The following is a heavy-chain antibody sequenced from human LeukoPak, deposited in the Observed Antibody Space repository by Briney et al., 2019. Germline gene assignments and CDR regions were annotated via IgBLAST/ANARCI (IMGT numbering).Heavy chain of an antibody. V-gene: IGHV3-23*01. Sequence: GGSPRLSCAASGFTFSSYAMSWVRQAPGKGLEWVSAMYTGGTTYYADSVAGRFTVSRDNSKNTLYLHMNSLRVEDTAVYYCAKDEATSGGGLASWGQGTLVSVSS. CDR1: GFTFSSYA. J-gene: IGHJ4*02. D-gene: IGHD3-16*01. CDR2: MYTGGTT. CDR3: AKDEATSGGGLAS.